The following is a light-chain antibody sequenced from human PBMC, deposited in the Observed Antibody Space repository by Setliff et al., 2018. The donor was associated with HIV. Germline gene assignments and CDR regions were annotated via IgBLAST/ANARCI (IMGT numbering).Light chain of an antibody. V-gene: IGLV2-23*02. CDR2: EVS. J-gene: IGLJ1*01. Sequence: QSALAQHASVSGSPGQSITLSCTGTSSDVGSYNLVSWYQHHQGKTHKLMIYEVSKRPSGVSNRFSGSKSGNTASLTISGLQAEDGADYYCCSYAGSSTYDFGTGTNVTVL. CDR3: CSYAGSSTYD. CDR1: SSDVGSYNL.